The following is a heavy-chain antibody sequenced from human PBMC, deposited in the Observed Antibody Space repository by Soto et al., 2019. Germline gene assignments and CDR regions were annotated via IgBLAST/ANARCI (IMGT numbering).Heavy chain of an antibody. D-gene: IGHD2-15*01. CDR1: GGTFSSYA. J-gene: IGHJ6*02. V-gene: IGHV1-69*01. CDR2: IIPICGTA. CDR3: ARAIVVVVDATLHYDYGMDV. Sequence: QVQLVQSGAEVKKPGSSVKVSCKASGGTFSSYAISWVRQAPGQGLEWMGGIIPICGTANYAQKFQGRVTITAYESTSTAYMELSSLRSEDTAVYYCARAIVVVVDATLHYDYGMDVWGQGTTVTVSS.